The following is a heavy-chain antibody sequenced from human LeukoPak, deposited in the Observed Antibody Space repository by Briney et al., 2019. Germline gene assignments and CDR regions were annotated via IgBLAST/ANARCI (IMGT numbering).Heavy chain of an antibody. Sequence: GGSLRLSCAASGFTFSSYWMSWVRQAPGKGLEWVSAISGSGAKTYYADSVKGLFTISRDNSKNTLYLQINSLRAEDTAVYYCAKDSYDTSIWGQGTLVTVSA. CDR1: GFTFSSYW. D-gene: IGHD3-22*01. CDR2: ISGSGAKT. J-gene: IGHJ4*02. V-gene: IGHV3-23*01. CDR3: AKDSYDTSI.